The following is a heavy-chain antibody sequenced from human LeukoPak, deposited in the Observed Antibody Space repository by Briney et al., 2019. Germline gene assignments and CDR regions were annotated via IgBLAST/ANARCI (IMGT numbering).Heavy chain of an antibody. D-gene: IGHD3-22*01. CDR2: ISSSGTTI. CDR1: GFTFSSYS. Sequence: PGGSLRLSCAASGFTFSSYSMNWVRQAPGKGLEWVSYISSSGTTIYYADSVKGRFTISRDNAKNSMFLKMNSLRADDTAIYYCARRGYHDSSGYDYWGQGTLVTVSS. J-gene: IGHJ4*02. CDR3: ARRGYHDSSGYDY. V-gene: IGHV3-48*04.